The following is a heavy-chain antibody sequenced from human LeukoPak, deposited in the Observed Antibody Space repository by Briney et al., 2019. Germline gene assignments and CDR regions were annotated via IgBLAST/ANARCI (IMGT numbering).Heavy chain of an antibody. D-gene: IGHD6-6*01. Sequence: PGRSLRLSCAASGFTFSSYGVRWVRQAPGKGLEWVAVISYDGSNKYYADSVKGRFTISRDNSKNTLYLQMNSLRAEDTAVYYCAKGGSGSSYYFDYWGQGTLVTVSS. CDR3: AKGGSGSSYYFDY. CDR2: ISYDGSNK. CDR1: GFTFSSYG. J-gene: IGHJ4*02. V-gene: IGHV3-30*18.